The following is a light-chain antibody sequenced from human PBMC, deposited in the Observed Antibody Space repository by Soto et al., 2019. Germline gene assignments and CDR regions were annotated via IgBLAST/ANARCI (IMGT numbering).Light chain of an antibody. V-gene: IGKV3-15*01. Sequence: EIVMTQSPATLSVSPGERATLSCRASQSVSSNLAWYQQKPGQAPRLLIYGASTRATGIPARFSGSGSGTEFTLNISSLQSEDFAVYYCQQYNNWPPGWTFGQGNKVEIK. CDR1: QSVSSN. CDR3: QQYNNWPPGWT. CDR2: GAS. J-gene: IGKJ1*01.